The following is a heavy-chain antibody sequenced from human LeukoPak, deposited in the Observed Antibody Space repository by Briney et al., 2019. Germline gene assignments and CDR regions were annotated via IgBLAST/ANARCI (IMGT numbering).Heavy chain of an antibody. J-gene: IGHJ4*02. CDR3: ARDSSDYGDYPGY. CDR2: INSDGSGT. Sequence: GGSLRLSCAASGFTLSGYWMHWVRQAPGKGLVWVSRINSDGSGTDYADSVKGRFTISRDNAKNSLYLQMNSLRAEDTAVYYCARDSSDYGDYPGYWGQGTLVTVSS. D-gene: IGHD4-17*01. V-gene: IGHV3-74*01. CDR1: GFTLSGYW.